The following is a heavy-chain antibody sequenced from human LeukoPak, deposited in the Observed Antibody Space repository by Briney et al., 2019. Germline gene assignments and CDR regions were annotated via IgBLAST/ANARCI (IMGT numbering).Heavy chain of an antibody. D-gene: IGHD5-24*01. CDR1: GFNFKNYW. CDR3: ARAADGDKYGGRDY. Sequence: GGSLRLSCAASGFNFKNYWMHWVRQAPGKGLEWVSRIINDGSSTTYADSVKGRFTISRDNAKDTLYLQMNSLRVEDTAVYYYARAADGDKYGGRDYWGQGALVIVSS. J-gene: IGHJ4*02. CDR2: IINDGSST. V-gene: IGHV3-74*01.